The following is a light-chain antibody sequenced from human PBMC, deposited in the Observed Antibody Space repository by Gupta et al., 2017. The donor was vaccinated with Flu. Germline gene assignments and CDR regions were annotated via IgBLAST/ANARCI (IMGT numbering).Light chain of an antibody. CDR2: NAS. J-gene: IGKJ2*01. Sequence: DIQRTQSASSLSASVGDRVTITCRASQYISTYLNWYQRKPGKAPKLRIYNASILQSGVPSRYSGSGCETNFTLTVISRQPEYFEPWSCQQAHSTPPYTFGQGTRLEIK. V-gene: IGKV1-39*01. CDR1: QYISTY. CDR3: QQAHSTPPYT.